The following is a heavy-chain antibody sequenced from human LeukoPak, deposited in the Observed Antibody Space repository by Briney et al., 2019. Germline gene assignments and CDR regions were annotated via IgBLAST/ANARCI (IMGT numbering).Heavy chain of an antibody. CDR2: ISWDGGST. J-gene: IGHJ1*01. Sequence: GGSLRLSCAASGFTFDDYTMHWVRQAPGKGLEWVSLISWDGGSTYYADSVKGRFTISRDNVKNSLYLQMNSLRAEDTAVYYCARLPDDYGDYKYFQHWGQGTLVTVSS. CDR3: ARLPDDYGDYKYFQH. D-gene: IGHD4-17*01. CDR1: GFTFDDYT. V-gene: IGHV3-43*01.